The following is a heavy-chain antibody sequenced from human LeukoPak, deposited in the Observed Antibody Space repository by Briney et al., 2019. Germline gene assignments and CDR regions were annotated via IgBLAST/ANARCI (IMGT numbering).Heavy chain of an antibody. D-gene: IGHD3-22*01. V-gene: IGHV1-2*02. CDR2: INPNSGGT. Sequence: ASVKVSCKASGYTFTGYYMHWVRQAPGQGLEWMGWINPNSGGTNYAQKFQGRVTMTRDTSISTAYMELSRLRSDDTAVYYCARYYDCSGYWFDPWGQGTLVTVSS. CDR1: GYTFTGYY. J-gene: IGHJ5*02. CDR3: ARYYDCSGYWFDP.